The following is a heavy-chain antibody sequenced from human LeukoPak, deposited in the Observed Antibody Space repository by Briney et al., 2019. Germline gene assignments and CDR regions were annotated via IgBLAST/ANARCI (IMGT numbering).Heavy chain of an antibody. D-gene: IGHD6-13*01. CDR2: ISNSGDST. Sequence: GGSLRLSCAASGFTFSSYSMSWVRQARGKGLEWVSGISNSGDSTFYTDSVKGRFTISRDNSKNMLYLQMSSLRVDDTAVYYCAKDIAAAKPYYFDYWGQGSLVSASS. CDR1: GFTFSSYS. CDR3: AKDIAAAKPYYFDY. V-gene: IGHV3-23*01. J-gene: IGHJ4*02.